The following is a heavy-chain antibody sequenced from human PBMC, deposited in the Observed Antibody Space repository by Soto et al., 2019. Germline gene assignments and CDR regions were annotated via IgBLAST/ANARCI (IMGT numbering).Heavy chain of an antibody. Sequence: GGSLRLSCAASGFTFSSYAMSWVRQAPGKGLEWVSAISGSGGSTYYADSVKGRFTISRDNSKNTLYLQMNSLRAEDTAVYYCAKDFGYCSGGSCYSGIGYYFDYWGQGTLVTVSS. J-gene: IGHJ4*02. V-gene: IGHV3-23*01. CDR2: ISGSGGST. CDR3: AKDFGYCSGGSCYSGIGYYFDY. D-gene: IGHD2-15*01. CDR1: GFTFSSYA.